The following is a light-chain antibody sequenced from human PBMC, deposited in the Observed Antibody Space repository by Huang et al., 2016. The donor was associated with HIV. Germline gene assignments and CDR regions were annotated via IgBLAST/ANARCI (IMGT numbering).Light chain of an antibody. V-gene: IGKV1-5*03. CDR3: QHYNRYSYT. J-gene: IGKJ2*01. Sequence: DIQMTQSPSTLSASVGDRVTITCRASQSISSWLAWYQQKPGKAPKVLIYKASSLESGVPSRFSGSGSGTEFTLTISSLQPDDFATYYCQHYNRYSYTFGQGTKLEIK. CDR2: KAS. CDR1: QSISSW.